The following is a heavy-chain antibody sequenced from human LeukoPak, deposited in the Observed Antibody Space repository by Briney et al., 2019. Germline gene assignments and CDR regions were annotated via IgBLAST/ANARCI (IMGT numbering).Heavy chain of an antibody. CDR3: AKAGDSSGDYFIDY. D-gene: IGHD3-22*01. V-gene: IGHV3-23*01. Sequence: GGSLRLSCAAPGLSFSGFAMRWVRQAPGKRLEWISTLASAGYIYYADSVKGRFTISRDTSKTTLYLQMNSLRAEDTAVYYCAKAGDSSGDYFIDYWGQGTLVTVSS. J-gene: IGHJ4*02. CDR2: LASAGYI. CDR1: GLSFSGFA.